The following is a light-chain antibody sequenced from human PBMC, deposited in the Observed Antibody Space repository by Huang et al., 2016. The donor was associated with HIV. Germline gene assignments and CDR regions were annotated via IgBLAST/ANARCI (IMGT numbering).Light chain of an antibody. CDR2: DAS. V-gene: IGKV1-33*01. Sequence: DIQMTQSPSSLSASVGDRLTITCQASQDIGHYLNWYQQKPGKAPKLLIYDASNLETGVPSRFSVTGSGTYFTFTISSLQTEDIATYYCQHYTNLPPSLTFGGGTKVDIK. CDR1: QDIGHY. CDR3: QHYTNLPPSLT. J-gene: IGKJ4*01.